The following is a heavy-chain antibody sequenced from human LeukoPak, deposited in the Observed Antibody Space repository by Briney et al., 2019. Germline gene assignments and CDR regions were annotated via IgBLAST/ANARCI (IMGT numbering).Heavy chain of an antibody. CDR3: ASIYSSGWYSAGPYFDY. V-gene: IGHV3-23*01. CDR1: GFTFSSYA. D-gene: IGHD6-19*01. CDR2: ISASGGST. J-gene: IGHJ4*02. Sequence: GGSLRLSCAASGFTFSSYAMSWVRQAPGKGLARVSVISASGGSTYYADSVKGRFTISRDNSKNTLYLQMNSLRAEDTAVYYCASIYSSGWYSAGPYFDYWGQGTLVTVSS.